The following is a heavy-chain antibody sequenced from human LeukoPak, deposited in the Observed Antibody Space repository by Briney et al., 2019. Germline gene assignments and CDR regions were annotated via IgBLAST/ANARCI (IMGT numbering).Heavy chain of an antibody. CDR2: IGTAGDT. D-gene: IGHD5-12*01. J-gene: IGHJ3*02. CDR1: GFTFSSYD. V-gene: IGHV3-13*01. CDR3: ARADSGQLDAFDI. Sequence: GGSLRLSCAASGFTFSSYDMHWVRQATGKGLEWASAIGTAGDTYYPGSVKGRFTISRENAKNSLYLQMNSLRAGDTAVYYCARADSGQLDAFDIWGQGTMVTVSS.